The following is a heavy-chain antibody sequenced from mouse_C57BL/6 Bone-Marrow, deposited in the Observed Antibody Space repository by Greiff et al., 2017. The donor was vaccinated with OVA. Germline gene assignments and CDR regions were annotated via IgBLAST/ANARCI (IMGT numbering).Heavy chain of an antibody. CDR1: GYTFTDYA. V-gene: IGHV1-15*01. Sequence: VQLQQSGAELVRPGASVTLSCKASGYTFTDYAMHWVKQTPVHGLEWIGAIDPETGGTAYNQKFKGKAILTAAKSSSTAYMELRSLTSEDAAVYYCTRAGWSLGYWYCDVGGTGTTVTVSS. CDR3: TRAGWSLGYWYCDV. J-gene: IGHJ1*03. D-gene: IGHD2-3*01. CDR2: IDPETGGT.